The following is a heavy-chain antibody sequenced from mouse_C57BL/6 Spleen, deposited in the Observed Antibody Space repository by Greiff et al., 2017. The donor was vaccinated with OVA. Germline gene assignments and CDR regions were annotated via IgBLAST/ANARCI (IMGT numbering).Heavy chain of an antibody. Sequence: QVQLQQPGAELVKPGASVKLSCKASGYTFTSYWMQWVKQRPGQGLEWIGEIDPSDSYTNYNQKFKGKATLTVDTSSSTAYMQLSSLTSEDSAVYYGARRRIYYGNYVGYFDVGGTGTTVTGSS. J-gene: IGHJ1*03. D-gene: IGHD2-1*01. CDR2: IDPSDSYT. CDR1: GYTFTSYW. CDR3: ARRRIYYGNYVGYFDV. V-gene: IGHV1-50*01.